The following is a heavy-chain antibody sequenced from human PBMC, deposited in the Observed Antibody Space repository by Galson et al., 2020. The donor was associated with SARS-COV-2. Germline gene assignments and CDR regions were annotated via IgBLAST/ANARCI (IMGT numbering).Heavy chain of an antibody. Sequence: GWSLRLSCAASGFTFSRYWMSWVRQAPGKGLEWVANINQDGRDQNYADSVKGRFTISRDNAKNSLYLQMNSLRAEDTAVYSCARDLGLVTTGYCDYWGQGSLVTVSS. D-gene: IGHD4-17*01. J-gene: IGHJ4*02. V-gene: IGHV3-7*04. CDR2: INQDGRDQ. CDR3: ARDLGLVTTGYCDY. CDR1: GFTFSRYW.